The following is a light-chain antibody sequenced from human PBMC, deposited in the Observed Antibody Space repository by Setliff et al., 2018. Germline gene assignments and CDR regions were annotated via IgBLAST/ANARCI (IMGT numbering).Light chain of an antibody. J-gene: IGLJ2*01. CDR1: SSDVGAYVH. CDR2: DVN. CDR3: CSYAGIHTLI. V-gene: IGLV2-11*01. Sequence: QSALSQPRSVSGSPGQSVTISCTGTSSDVGAYVHVSWYQQHPDTAPKLILYDVNNRPSGVPDRFSGSKFGITASLTISGLQTEDEADYYCCSYAGIHTLIFGGGTK.